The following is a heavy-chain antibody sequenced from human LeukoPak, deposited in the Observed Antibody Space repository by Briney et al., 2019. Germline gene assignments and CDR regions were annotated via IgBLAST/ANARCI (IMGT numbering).Heavy chain of an antibody. J-gene: IGHJ4*02. V-gene: IGHV4-34*01. Sequence: SETLSLTCAVYGGSFSGYYWSWIRQPPGKGLEWIGKINHSGSTNYNPSLKSRVTISVDTSKNQFSLKLSSVTAADTAVYYCARGPAAYYYDSSGRRNYFDYWGQGTLVTVSS. CDR3: ARGPAAYYYDSSGRRNYFDY. CDR2: INHSGST. D-gene: IGHD3-22*01. CDR1: GGSFSGYY.